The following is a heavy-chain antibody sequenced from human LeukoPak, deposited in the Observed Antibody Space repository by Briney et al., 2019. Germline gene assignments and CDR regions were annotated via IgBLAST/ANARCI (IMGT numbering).Heavy chain of an antibody. Sequence: SETLSLTCTVSGGPISSYYWSWIRQPAGKGLEWIGRVYTRGTTSYNPSLKSRVTISVDTSKNQFSLRLSSVTAADTAVYYCARGYWFYFDYWGQGTLVTVSS. D-gene: IGHD2-8*02. CDR2: VYTRGTT. J-gene: IGHJ4*02. CDR1: GGPISSYY. V-gene: IGHV4-4*07. CDR3: ARGYWFYFDY.